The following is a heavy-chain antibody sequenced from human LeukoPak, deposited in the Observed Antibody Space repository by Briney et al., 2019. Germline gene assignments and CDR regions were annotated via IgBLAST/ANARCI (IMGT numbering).Heavy chain of an antibody. J-gene: IGHJ6*03. D-gene: IGHD1-7*01. CDR1: GGSFSNYY. CDR2: INDSGRI. Sequence: SETLFLTCAVYGGSFSNYYWSWIRQPPGKGLEWIGEINDSGRINYNPSLMSRVTVSVDTSKNQFSLRLTSVTATDTAVYYCARRWNYGRNYYIDVWGNGATVSVSS. CDR3: ARRWNYGRNYYIDV. V-gene: IGHV4-34*01.